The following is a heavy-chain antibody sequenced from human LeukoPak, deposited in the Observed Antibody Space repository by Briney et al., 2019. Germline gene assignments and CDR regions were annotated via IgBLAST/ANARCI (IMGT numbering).Heavy chain of an antibody. J-gene: IGHJ1*01. CDR2: ISGSGGST. V-gene: IGHV3-23*01. D-gene: IGHD6-19*01. Sequence: GGSLRLSCAASGFTFSSYAMSWVRQAPGKGLEWVSAISGSGGSTYYADSVKGRFTISRDNSKNTLYLQMNSLRAEDTAVYYCAISSGWLEYFQHWGQGTLVPSPQ. CDR1: GFTFSSYA. CDR3: AISSGWLEYFQH.